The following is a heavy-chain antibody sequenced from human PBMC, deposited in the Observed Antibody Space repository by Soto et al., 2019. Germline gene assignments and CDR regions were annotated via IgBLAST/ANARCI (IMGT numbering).Heavy chain of an antibody. Sequence: GGSLRLSCGASGFTFYTYWMYWVRQAPGKGLEWVAVIWYDGSNKYYADSVKGRFTISRDNSKNTLYLQMNSLRAEDTAVYYCAKRRLNTITSLSDWWGQGTLVTVSS. J-gene: IGHJ4*02. V-gene: IGHV3-33*06. CDR1: GFTFYTYW. CDR2: IWYDGSNK. D-gene: IGHD3-16*02. CDR3: AKRRLNTITSLSDW.